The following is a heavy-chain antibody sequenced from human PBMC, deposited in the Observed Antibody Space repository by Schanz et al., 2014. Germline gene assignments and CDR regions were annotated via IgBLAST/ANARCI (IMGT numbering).Heavy chain of an antibody. CDR3: VRDLGGDQTDY. Sequence: QVYLVESGGDLVKPGGSLRLSCAASGFTFSKYGVHWVRQAPGKGLEWVALISYDGSNKYYVDSVKGRFTISRDNSKNTLYLQVNSLRAEDTAVYYCVRDLGGDQTDYWGQGTLVTVSS. CDR2: ISYDGSNK. V-gene: IGHV3-33*05. D-gene: IGHD4-17*01. CDR1: GFTFSKYG. J-gene: IGHJ4*02.